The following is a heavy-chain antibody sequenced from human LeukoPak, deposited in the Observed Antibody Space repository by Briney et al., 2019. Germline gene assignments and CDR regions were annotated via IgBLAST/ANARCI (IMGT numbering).Heavy chain of an antibody. J-gene: IGHJ5*02. D-gene: IGHD3-9*01. CDR3: ARDLIGYDILTGYYT. CDR2: INPNSGGT. CDR1: GYTFTGYC. Sequence: ASVKVSCKASGYTFTGYCMHWVRQAPGQGLEWMGWINPNSGGTNYAQKFQGRVTMTRDTSISTAYMELSRLRSDDTAVYYCARDLIGYDILTGYYTWGQGTLVTVSS. V-gene: IGHV1-2*02.